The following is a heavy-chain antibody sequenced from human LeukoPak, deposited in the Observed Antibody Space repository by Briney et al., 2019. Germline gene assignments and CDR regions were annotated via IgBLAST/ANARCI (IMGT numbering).Heavy chain of an antibody. J-gene: IGHJ5*02. CDR3: ARSLGDSSGYYINWFDP. CDR1: GGSTSSCY. Sequence: SETLSLTCTVSGGSTSSCYRSWIRQPPGKGLEWIGYIYYSGSTNYNPSLKSRVTISVDTSKNQFPLKLSSVTAADTAVYYCARSLGDSSGYYINWFDPWGQGTLVTVSS. V-gene: IGHV4-59*01. D-gene: IGHD3-22*01. CDR2: IYYSGST.